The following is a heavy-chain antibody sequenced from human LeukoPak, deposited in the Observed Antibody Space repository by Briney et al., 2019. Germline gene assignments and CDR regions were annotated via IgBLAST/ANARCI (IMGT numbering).Heavy chain of an antibody. CDR3: AKGVGGYYFDY. CDR2: ISSGGDT. CDR1: GFTFSTYA. V-gene: IGHV3-23*01. D-gene: IGHD2-15*01. Sequence: GGSLRLSCAASGFTFSTYAMSWVRQAPGKGLEWTSIISSGGDTYYADSVKGRFTISRDNSKNTLDLQMSSLRAEDTAVYYCAKGVGGYYFDYWGQGTLVTVSS. J-gene: IGHJ4*02.